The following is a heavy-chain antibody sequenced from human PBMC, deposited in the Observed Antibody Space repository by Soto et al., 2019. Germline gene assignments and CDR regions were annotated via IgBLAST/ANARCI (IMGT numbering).Heavy chain of an antibody. Sequence: SVKVSCKASGGTFSSYAISWVRRAPGQGLEWMGGIIPIFGTANYAQKFQGRVTITGDESTSTAYMELSSLRSEDTAVYYCARYPDYGDYYFDYWGQGTLVTVSS. CDR1: GGTFSSYA. V-gene: IGHV1-69*13. J-gene: IGHJ4*02. D-gene: IGHD4-17*01. CDR3: ARYPDYGDYYFDY. CDR2: IIPIFGTA.